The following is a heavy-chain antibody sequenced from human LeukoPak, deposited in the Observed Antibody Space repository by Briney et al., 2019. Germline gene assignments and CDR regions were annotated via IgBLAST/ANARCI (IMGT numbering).Heavy chain of an antibody. D-gene: IGHD1-26*01. CDR2: IRSKANSYAT. V-gene: IGHV3-73*01. CDR1: GFTFSGSA. J-gene: IGHJ4*02. Sequence: GGSLRLSCAASGFTFSGSAMHWVRQASGKGLEWVGRIRSKANSYATAYAASVKGRFTISRDDAKNSLYLQMASLRDDDTAVYYCTRDAGRREDYWGQGTLVTVSS. CDR3: TRDAGRREDY.